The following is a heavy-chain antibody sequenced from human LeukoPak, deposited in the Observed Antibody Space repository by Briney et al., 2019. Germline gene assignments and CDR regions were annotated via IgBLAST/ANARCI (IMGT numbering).Heavy chain of an antibody. CDR1: GYNFTVYW. CDR2: IYSGDSDT. Sequence: GESLKISCKGSGYNFTVYWIGWVRQMPGKGLEWMGIIYSGDSDTSYSPSFQGQDTISADKSISTAYLQWSSLKASDTAMYYCARGGPEMYFDYWGQGTLVTVSS. CDR3: ARGGPEMYFDY. V-gene: IGHV5-51*01. J-gene: IGHJ4*02.